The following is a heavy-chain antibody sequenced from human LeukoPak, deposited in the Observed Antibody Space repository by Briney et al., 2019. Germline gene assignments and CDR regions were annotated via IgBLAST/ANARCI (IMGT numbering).Heavy chain of an antibody. V-gene: IGHV1-18*01. CDR2: ISAYNGNT. Sequence: ASVKVSCKASGYTFTSYGISWVRQAPGQGLEWMGWISAYNGNTNYAQKFQGRVTITADKSTSTAYMELSSLRSGDTAVYYCARVASIGAIGDHWGQGTLVTVSS. CDR3: ARVASIGAIGDH. CDR1: GYTFTSYG. J-gene: IGHJ4*02. D-gene: IGHD6-6*01.